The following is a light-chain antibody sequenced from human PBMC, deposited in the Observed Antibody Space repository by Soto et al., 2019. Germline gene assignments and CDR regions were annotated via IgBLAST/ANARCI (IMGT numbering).Light chain of an antibody. CDR2: GSS. V-gene: IGKV3-15*01. CDR1: QSVTHN. CDR3: QQYNEWPLT. Sequence: EIVMTQSPATLSVSPGERAALSCMASQSVTHNVAWYQPKPGQAPRLLMYGSSTRATGVPARFSGSASGTEFTLTINSLQSEDLAVYYCQQYNEWPLTFGGGTKVDIK. J-gene: IGKJ4*01.